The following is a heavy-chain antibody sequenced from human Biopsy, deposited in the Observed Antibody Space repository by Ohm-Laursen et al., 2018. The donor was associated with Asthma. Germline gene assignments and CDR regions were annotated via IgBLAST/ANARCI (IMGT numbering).Heavy chain of an antibody. CDR3: ARLLGDRAVSTGYYYFDY. V-gene: IGHV4-39*01. CDR2: IYYGGST. CDR1: GGSISNGNYY. J-gene: IGHJ4*02. Sequence: PSDTLSLTCSVSGGSISNGNYYWGWIRQPPGKGLEFIGTIYYGGSTYYSPSLKGRVAISVDTSKDQFSLTLDSVTAAETAVYFFARLLGDRAVSTGYYYFDYWGQGTLVIVSA. D-gene: IGHD3-22*01.